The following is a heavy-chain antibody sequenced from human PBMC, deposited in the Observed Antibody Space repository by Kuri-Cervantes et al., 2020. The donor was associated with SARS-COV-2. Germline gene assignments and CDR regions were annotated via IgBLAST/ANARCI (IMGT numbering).Heavy chain of an antibody. D-gene: IGHD3-16*01. J-gene: IGHJ4*02. Sequence: GESLKISCKGSGYIFTSYWISWVRQMPGKGLEWMGRIDPSDSETNYSPSFEGHVTMSVDKSINTAHLQWSSLKASDTAMYYCATRYGHSFAYGYWGQGSLVTVSS. CDR2: IDPSDSET. V-gene: IGHV5-10-1*01. CDR1: GYIFTSYW. CDR3: ATRYGHSFAYGY.